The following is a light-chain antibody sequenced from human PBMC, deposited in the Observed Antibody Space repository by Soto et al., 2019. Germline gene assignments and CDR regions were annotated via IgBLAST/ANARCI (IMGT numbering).Light chain of an antibody. CDR3: QSCDSSNQV. Sequence: QSALTQPPSASGSPGQPVTISCTGSSSDVGGHKYVSWYQQHPGTAPKLIISEVNKRASGVPDRFSGSKSGNTASLTVSGLQAEDEADYYCQSCDSSNQVFGGGTQLTVL. V-gene: IGLV2-8*01. J-gene: IGLJ3*02. CDR2: EVN. CDR1: SSDVGGHKY.